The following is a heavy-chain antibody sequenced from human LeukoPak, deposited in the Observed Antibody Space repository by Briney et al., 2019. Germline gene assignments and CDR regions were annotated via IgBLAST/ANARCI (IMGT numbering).Heavy chain of an antibody. Sequence: GGSLRLSCAASGFTFNRYWMSWVRQAPGKGLEYVSAISSNGGSTYYANSVKGRFTISRDNSNNTLYLQMGSLRAEDTAVYYCATRGDGYNLGPRRLNYFDYWGQGTLVTVSS. J-gene: IGHJ4*02. D-gene: IGHD5-24*01. CDR1: GFTFNRYW. CDR2: ISSNGGST. V-gene: IGHV3-64*01. CDR3: ATRGDGYNLGPRRLNYFDY.